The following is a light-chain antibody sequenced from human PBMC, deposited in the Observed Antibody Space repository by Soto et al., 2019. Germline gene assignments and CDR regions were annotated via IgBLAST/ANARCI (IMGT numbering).Light chain of an antibody. CDR3: QSYDSGLTGVV. Sequence: QSALTQPPSVSGAPGQRVTISCTGTTSNIGAGYGVHWYQQVPGAAPKLLIYSTNNRASGVPDRFSGSRSDTSASLAITGLQTDDEADYFCQSYDSGLTGVVFGGGTKLTVL. CDR1: TSNIGAGYG. J-gene: IGLJ2*01. V-gene: IGLV1-40*01. CDR2: STN.